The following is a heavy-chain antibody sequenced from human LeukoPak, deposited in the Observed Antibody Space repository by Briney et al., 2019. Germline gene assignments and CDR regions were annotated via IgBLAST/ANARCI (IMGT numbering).Heavy chain of an antibody. Sequence: ESGPTLFSPTPPLTLTCTFSGFSLRTSGVGVVWIRQPPGKALEWLAVIYWNDDKRYSPSLRSRLTITKDTSKKQVVLTMTNMDPVDTATYYCAHVELYSSSGFDYWGQGTLVTVSS. CDR3: AHVELYSSSGFDY. D-gene: IGHD6-6*01. J-gene: IGHJ4*02. V-gene: IGHV2-5*01. CDR2: IYWNDDK. CDR1: GFSLRTSGVG.